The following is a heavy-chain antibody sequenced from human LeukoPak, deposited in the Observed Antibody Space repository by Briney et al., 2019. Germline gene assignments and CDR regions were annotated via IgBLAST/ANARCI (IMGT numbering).Heavy chain of an antibody. CDR1: GYTFTGNY. J-gene: IGHJ4*02. D-gene: IGHD2-2*01. CDR3: ATDNKYHD. V-gene: IGHV1-2*02. CDR2: IIPNSGGT. Sequence: ASVKVSCKSSGYTFTGNYIHRVRQAPGQGLVWMGWIIPNSGGTNYAQKFQGRVTMTRDTSISTAYMELSSLRSDDTAVYYCATDNKYHDWGQGTLVTVSS.